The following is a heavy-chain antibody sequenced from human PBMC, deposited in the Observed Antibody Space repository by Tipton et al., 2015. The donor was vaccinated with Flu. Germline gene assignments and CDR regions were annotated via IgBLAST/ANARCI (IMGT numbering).Heavy chain of an antibody. V-gene: IGHV3-23*01. J-gene: IGHJ6*02. CDR3: AKMGSGGYFAWLLPQYYPYGMDV. D-gene: IGHD3-9*01. CDR2: ISGSGGST. CDR1: GFTFSSYA. Sequence: CAASGFTFSSYAMSWVRQAPGKGLEGVSAISGSGGSTYYADSVKGRFTISRDNSKNTLYLQMNSLRAEDTAVYYCAKMGSGGYFAWLLPQYYPYGMDVWGQGTTVTVSS.